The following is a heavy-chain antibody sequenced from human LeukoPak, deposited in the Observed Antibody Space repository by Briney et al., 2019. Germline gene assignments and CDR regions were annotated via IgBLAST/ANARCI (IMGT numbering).Heavy chain of an antibody. D-gene: IGHD6-13*01. J-gene: IGHJ3*02. V-gene: IGHV1-2*02. CDR1: GYTFTGYY. CDR2: INPNSGGT. CDR3: ARDSIAAADEGAFDI. Sequence: ASVKVSCKASGYTFTGYYMHWVRQAPGQGLEWMGWINPNSGGTNYAQKFQGRVTMTRDTSISTAYMELSRLRSDDTAVYYCARDSIAAADEGAFDIWAKGQWSPSLQ.